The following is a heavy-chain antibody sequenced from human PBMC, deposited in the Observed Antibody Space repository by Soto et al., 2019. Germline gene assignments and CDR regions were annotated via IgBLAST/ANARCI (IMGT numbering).Heavy chain of an antibody. D-gene: IGHD6-13*01. J-gene: IGHJ6*02. CDR3: ARERVDRYSRSWYILYYGMDV. CDR1: GGSFSGYY. Sequence: PSETLSLTCAVYGGSFSGYYWSWIRQPPGKGLEWIGEINHSGSTNYNPSLKSRVTISVDTSKNQFSLKLSSVTAADTAVYYCARERVDRYSRSWYILYYGMDVWGQGTTVTVSS. CDR2: INHSGST. V-gene: IGHV4-34*01.